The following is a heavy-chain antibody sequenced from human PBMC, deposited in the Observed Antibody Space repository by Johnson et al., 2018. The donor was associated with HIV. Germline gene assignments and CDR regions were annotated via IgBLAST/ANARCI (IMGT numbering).Heavy chain of an antibody. CDR3: TTDVPAAAPWDDAFDI. Sequence: EVQLVVSGGGLVKPGGSLRLSCAASGFTFSNAWMSWVRQAPGKGLEWVGRIKSKTDGGTTDYAAPVKGRFTISRDDSKNTLYLQMNSLKTEDTAVYYCTTDVPAAAPWDDAFDIWGQGTMVTVSS. CDR1: GFTFSNAW. J-gene: IGHJ3*02. CDR2: IKSKTDGGTT. D-gene: IGHD2-2*01. V-gene: IGHV3-15*01.